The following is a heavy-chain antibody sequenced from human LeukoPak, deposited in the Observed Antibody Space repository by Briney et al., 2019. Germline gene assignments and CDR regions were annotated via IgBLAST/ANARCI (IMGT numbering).Heavy chain of an antibody. CDR2: IRYDGTYD. V-gene: IGHV3-30*02. J-gene: IGHJ4*02. CDR3: AMRSRDLG. Sequence: HPGGSLRLSCAASGFTFSSFEMNWVRQAPGKGLEWVAFIRYDGTYDYYRESVKGRFTISRDNSRNTLYLQMNSLRNEDTAVYYCAMRSRDLGWGQGTLVSVSS. D-gene: IGHD5-24*01. CDR1: GFTFSSFE.